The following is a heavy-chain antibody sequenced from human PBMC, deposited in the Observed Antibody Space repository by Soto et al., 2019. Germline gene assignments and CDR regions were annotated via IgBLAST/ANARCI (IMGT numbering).Heavy chain of an antibody. CDR3: ARGSALILDPDGMDV. J-gene: IGHJ6*02. CDR2: IWYDGSNK. V-gene: IGHV3-33*01. D-gene: IGHD3-3*01. CDR1: GFTFGSYG. Sequence: GGSLRLSCAASGFTFGSYGMHWVRQAPGKGLEWVAVIWYDGSNKYYADSVKGRFTISRDNSKNTLYLQMNSLRAEDTAVYYCARGSALILDPDGMDVWGQGTTVTVSS.